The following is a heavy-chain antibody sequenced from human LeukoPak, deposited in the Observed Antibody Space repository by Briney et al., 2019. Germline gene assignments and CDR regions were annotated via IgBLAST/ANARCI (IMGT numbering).Heavy chain of an antibody. CDR1: GDSISTYY. V-gene: IGHV4-59*12. D-gene: IGHD2-2*02. CDR3: ARFPIVVVPAAILGYYYGMDV. Sequence: SETLSLTCTVSGDSISTYYWSWVRQPPGKGLEWIGYVYYSGSTNYNPSLKSRVTISVDTSKNQFSLKLSSVTAADTAVYYCARFPIVVVPAAILGYYYGMDVWGQGTTVTVSS. J-gene: IGHJ6*02. CDR2: VYYSGST.